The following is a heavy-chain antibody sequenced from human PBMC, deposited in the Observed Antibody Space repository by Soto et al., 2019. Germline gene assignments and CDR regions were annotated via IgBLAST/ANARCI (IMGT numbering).Heavy chain of an antibody. CDR2: ISASGGST. CDR3: ARVHVMVVAGSTFDY. Sequence: PGVSLRLSCAASGFTFIDYAISWVRQAPGKGLEWVSVISASGGSTYYADSVKGRFTTSRDNSKNTLYLEMNSLRAEDTAVYYCARVHVMVVAGSTFDYWGHGTLVTVSS. D-gene: IGHD6-19*01. CDR1: GFTFIDYA. V-gene: IGHV3-23*01. J-gene: IGHJ4*01.